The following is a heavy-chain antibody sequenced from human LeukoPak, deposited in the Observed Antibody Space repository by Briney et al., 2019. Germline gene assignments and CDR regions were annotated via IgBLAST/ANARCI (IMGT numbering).Heavy chain of an antibody. D-gene: IGHD1-26*01. V-gene: IGHV3-48*03. CDR3: ARVSRVGAASSLDY. Sequence: SGGSLGLSCAASGFTFSSYEMNWVRQAPGKGLEWVSYISSSGSTIYYADSVKGRFTISRDNAKNSLYLQMNSLRAEDTAVYYCARVSRVGAASSLDYWGQGTLVTVSS. J-gene: IGHJ4*02. CDR1: GFTFSSYE. CDR2: ISSSGSTI.